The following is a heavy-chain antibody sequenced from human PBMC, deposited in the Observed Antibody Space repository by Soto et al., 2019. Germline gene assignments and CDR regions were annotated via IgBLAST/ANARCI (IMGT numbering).Heavy chain of an antibody. V-gene: IGHV3-15*01. CDR2: IKSKTDGGTT. J-gene: IGHJ4*02. CDR3: TTGLAWNSRVY. D-gene: IGHD1-1*01. Sequence: PGGSLRLSFAASGFTFSNAWMSWVRQAPGKGLEWVGRIKSKTDGGTTDYAAPVKGRFTISRDDSKNTLYLQMNSLKTEDTAVYYCTTGLAWNSRVYWGQGTLVTVSS. CDR1: GFTFSNAW.